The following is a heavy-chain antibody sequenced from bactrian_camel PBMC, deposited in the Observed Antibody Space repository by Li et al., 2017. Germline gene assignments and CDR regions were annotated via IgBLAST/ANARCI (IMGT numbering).Heavy chain of an antibody. Sequence: DVQLVESGGGLVQPGGSLRLSCESVGFTFSSDPMSWVRQAPGKGLEWVSVMISTGGRTYYADSVKGRFTISRDNAKNTVYLQLNSPKTEDTAVYYCAAEPASYSDYGRAYWGQGTQVTVS. CDR2: MISTGGRT. CDR3: AAEPASYSDYGRAY. D-gene: IGHD4*01. CDR1: GFTFSSDP. J-gene: IGHJ4*01. V-gene: IGHV3S40*01.